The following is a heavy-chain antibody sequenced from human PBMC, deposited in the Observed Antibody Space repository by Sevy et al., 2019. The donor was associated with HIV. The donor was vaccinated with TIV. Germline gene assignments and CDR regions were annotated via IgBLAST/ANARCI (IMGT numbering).Heavy chain of an antibody. J-gene: IGHJ4*02. D-gene: IGHD3-10*01. V-gene: IGHV3-33*01. Sequence: GGSLRLSCAASGFTFSSYGMHWVRQAPGKGLEWVAVIWYDGSSKYYADSVKGRFTVSRDNSKNTLNLQMNSLRAEDTAMYYCARDKLLPFTVTMVRGALSYYFDSWGQGTLVTVSS. CDR2: IWYDGSSK. CDR3: ARDKLLPFTVTMVRGALSYYFDS. CDR1: GFTFSSYG.